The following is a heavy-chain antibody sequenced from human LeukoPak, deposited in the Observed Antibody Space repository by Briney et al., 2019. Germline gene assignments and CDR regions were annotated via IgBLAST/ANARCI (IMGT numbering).Heavy chain of an antibody. Sequence: PGGSLRLSCAASGFTFSSYWMSWVRQAPGKGLEWVVNIKQDGSEKYYVDSVKGRFTISRDNAKNSLYLQMNSLRAEDTAVYYCASLGDWNDSFFDYWGQGTLVSVSS. CDR2: IKQDGSEK. D-gene: IGHD1-1*01. J-gene: IGHJ4*02. CDR3: ASLGDWNDSFFDY. V-gene: IGHV3-7*01. CDR1: GFTFSSYW.